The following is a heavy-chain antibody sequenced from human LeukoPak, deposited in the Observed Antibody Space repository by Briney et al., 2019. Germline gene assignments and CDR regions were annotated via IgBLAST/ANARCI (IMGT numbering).Heavy chain of an antibody. Sequence: GGSLRLSCAASGFTFSSYWMYWVRQAPGKGLVWVSRINGDGNSTTYADSVQGRFTISRDNAKNTLYLQMNSLRAEDTAVYYCARESVTMVRGVIGSSRFYYYGMDVWGQGTTVTVSS. D-gene: IGHD3-10*01. V-gene: IGHV3-74*01. CDR3: ARESVTMVRGVIGSSRFYYYGMDV. J-gene: IGHJ6*02. CDR2: INGDGNST. CDR1: GFTFSSYW.